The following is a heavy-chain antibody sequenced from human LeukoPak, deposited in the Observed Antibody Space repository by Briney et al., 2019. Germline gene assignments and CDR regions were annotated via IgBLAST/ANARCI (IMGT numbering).Heavy chain of an antibody. CDR3: ARGLYCDSSGYPYY. Sequence: SETLSLTCAVYGGSFSGYYWSWLRQPPGKGLEWIGEINHSGSTNYNPSLKSRVTISVDTSKDQFSLKLSSVTAADTAVYYCARGLYCDSSGYPYYWGQGTLVTVSS. V-gene: IGHV4-34*01. CDR2: INHSGST. D-gene: IGHD3-22*01. CDR1: GGSFSGYY. J-gene: IGHJ4*02.